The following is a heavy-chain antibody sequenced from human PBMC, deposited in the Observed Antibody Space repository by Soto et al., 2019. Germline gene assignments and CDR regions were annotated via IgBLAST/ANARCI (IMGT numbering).Heavy chain of an antibody. V-gene: IGHV3-23*01. CDR2: ISASGEKP. D-gene: IGHD6-19*01. J-gene: IGHJ4*02. CDR1: GFAFSDYP. Sequence: EVHLLESGGGVVQPGKYLKISCATSGFAFSDYPMNWVRQPPGQGLEWVSGISASGEKPYYADSVKGRFTISRDNSKNTLSLQMNSLRVEDTGIYYCAKLEWLEFGGDYWGQGTLVTVSS. CDR3: AKLEWLEFGGDY.